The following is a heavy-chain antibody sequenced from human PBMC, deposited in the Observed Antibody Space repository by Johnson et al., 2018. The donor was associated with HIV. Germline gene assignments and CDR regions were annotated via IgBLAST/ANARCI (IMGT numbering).Heavy chain of an antibody. CDR2: IWYDGSNK. CDR3: AKDSMGYNWNQFEAFDI. CDR1: GFSFSSYG. Sequence: QEQLVESGGGVVQPGRSLRLSCAASGFSFSSYGMHWVRQAAGKGLEWVALIWYDGSNKYYADSVKGRFTISRDNSKNTLYLQMNSLRAEDTAVYYCAKDSMGYNWNQFEAFDIWGQGTMVTVSS. J-gene: IGHJ3*02. V-gene: IGHV3-33*06. D-gene: IGHD1-20*01.